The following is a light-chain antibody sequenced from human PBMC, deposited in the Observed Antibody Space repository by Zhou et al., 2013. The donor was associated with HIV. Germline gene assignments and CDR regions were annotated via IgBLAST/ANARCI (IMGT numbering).Light chain of an antibody. J-gene: IGKJ5*01. Sequence: EIVLTQSPGILSLSPGERATLSCRASQFVTNNFLAWYQQKPGQAPRLLIHGAVSRVSGIPDRFSGSGSGTDFSLTINRLEPEDFAVYFCQQFDGSPPIIFGPGTRLDIK. CDR1: QFVTNNF. V-gene: IGKV3-20*01. CDR3: QQFDGSPPII. CDR2: GAV.